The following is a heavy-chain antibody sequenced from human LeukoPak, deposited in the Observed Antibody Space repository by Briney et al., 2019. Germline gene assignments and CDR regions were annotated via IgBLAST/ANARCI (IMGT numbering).Heavy chain of an antibody. CDR1: GGPISSSPYY. Sequence: PSETLSLTCTVSGGPISSSPYYWGWLRQPPGTGLEWIGTIYYSGSTYYNPSLKSRVTISVGTSQKQFSLRLTSVTAADTAVYYCARGRYLTTSGGAAAGFLDYWGQGSLVTVST. D-gene: IGHD6-13*01. CDR3: ARGRYLTTSGGAAAGFLDY. CDR2: IYYSGST. V-gene: IGHV4-39*07. J-gene: IGHJ4*02.